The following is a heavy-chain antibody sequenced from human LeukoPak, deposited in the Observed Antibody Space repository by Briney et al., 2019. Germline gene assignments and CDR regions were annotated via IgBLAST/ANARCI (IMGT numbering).Heavy chain of an antibody. V-gene: IGHV3-7*01. CDR1: GLTFTDFW. Sequence: GGSLRLSCAASGLTFTDFWMNWVRLAPGRGVEWLANIKPDGNEKYYVDSVKGRFAISRDNAKNEVYLEMNSLRAEDTGVYYCSGRDSSRSPRAYWGQGTLVSVSS. J-gene: IGHJ4*02. CDR3: SGRDSSRSPRAY. D-gene: IGHD2-2*01. CDR2: IKPDGNEK.